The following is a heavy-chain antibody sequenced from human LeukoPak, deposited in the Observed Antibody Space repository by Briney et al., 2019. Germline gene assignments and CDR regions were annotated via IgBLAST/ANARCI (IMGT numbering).Heavy chain of an antibody. J-gene: IGHJ4*02. CDR3: ATTYGSGPH. CDR2: THPGSGST. D-gene: IGHD3-3*01. CDR1: GYTLTSHH. Sequence: ASVKVSCKASGYTLTSHHMHLVRQAPGQGLEWMGMTHPGSGSTTYAQKFQGRVTMTKDTSTSTVYMELSSLRSEDTAVYYCATTYGSGPHWGQGTLVTVSS. V-gene: IGHV1-46*01.